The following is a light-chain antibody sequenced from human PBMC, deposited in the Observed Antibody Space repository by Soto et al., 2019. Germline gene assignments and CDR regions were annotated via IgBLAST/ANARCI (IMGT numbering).Light chain of an antibody. CDR3: ASYGGNNNLL. Sequence: QSALTQPPSASGSPGQSVTISCTGTSSDVGAYNYVSWYQQHPGKAPKLMIFELTRRPSGVPDRFSGSKFGNTASLTVSGLQAEAEADYYCASYGGNNNLLFGGGTKLTVL. J-gene: IGLJ2*01. V-gene: IGLV2-8*01. CDR2: ELT. CDR1: SSDVGAYNY.